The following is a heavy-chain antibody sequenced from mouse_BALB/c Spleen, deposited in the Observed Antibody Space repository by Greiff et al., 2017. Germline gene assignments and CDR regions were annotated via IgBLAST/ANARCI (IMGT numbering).Heavy chain of an antibody. D-gene: IGHD1-1*02. CDR3: ARRGFVGGYYYAMDY. Sequence: EVQLVESGPGLVKPSQSLSLTCTVTGYSITSDYAWNWIRQFPGNKLEWMGYISYSGSTSYNPSLKSRISITRDTSKNQFFLQLNSVTTEDTATYYCARRGFVGGYYYAMDYWGQGTSVTVSA. CDR1: GYSITSDYA. J-gene: IGHJ4*01. CDR2: ISYSGST. V-gene: IGHV3-2*02.